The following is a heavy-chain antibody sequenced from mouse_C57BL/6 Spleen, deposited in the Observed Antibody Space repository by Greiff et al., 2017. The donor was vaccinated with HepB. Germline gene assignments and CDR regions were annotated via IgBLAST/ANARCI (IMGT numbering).Heavy chain of an antibody. V-gene: IGHV2-5*01. Sequence: QVQLQQSGPGLVQPSQSLSITCTVSGFSLTSYGVHWVRQSPGKGLEWLGVIWRGGSTDYNAAFMSRLSITKYNSKSQVFFKMNSLQADDTAIYYCANIYYDYDGDPWFAYWGQGTLVTVSA. CDR1: GFSLTSYG. D-gene: IGHD2-4*01. J-gene: IGHJ3*01. CDR2: IWRGGST. CDR3: ANIYYDYDGDPWFAY.